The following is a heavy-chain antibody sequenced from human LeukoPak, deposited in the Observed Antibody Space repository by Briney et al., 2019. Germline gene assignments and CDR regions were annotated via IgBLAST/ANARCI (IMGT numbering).Heavy chain of an antibody. CDR3: ARGGGLDV. J-gene: IGHJ6*02. Sequence: RAGGSLRLSCAASGFTVSSNYMSWVRQAPGKGLEWVSVIYSGGSTYYADSVKGRFTISRDNAKNSLYLQMSNLRAEDTAVYFCARGGGLDVWGQGATVTVSS. V-gene: IGHV3-53*01. D-gene: IGHD3-16*01. CDR2: IYSGGST. CDR1: GFTVSSNY.